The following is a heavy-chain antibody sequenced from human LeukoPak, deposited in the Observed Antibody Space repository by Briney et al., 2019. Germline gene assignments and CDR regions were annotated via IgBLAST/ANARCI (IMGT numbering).Heavy chain of an antibody. D-gene: IGHD6-19*01. J-gene: IGHJ5*02. CDR2: INPNSGGT. CDR3: ARTSINPQWLASTNWFDP. V-gene: IGHV1-2*06. CDR1: GYTFTGYC. Sequence: GASVKVSCKASGYTFTGYCMHWVRQAPGQGLEWMGRINPNSGGTNYAQKFQGRVTMTRDTSISTAYMELSRLRSDDTAVYYCARTSINPQWLASTNWFDPWGQGTLVTVSS.